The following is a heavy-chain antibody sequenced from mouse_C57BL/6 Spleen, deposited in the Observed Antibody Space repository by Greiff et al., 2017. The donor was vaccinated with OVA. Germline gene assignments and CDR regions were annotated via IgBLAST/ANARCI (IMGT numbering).Heavy chain of an antibody. V-gene: IGHV1-39*01. Sequence: EVKLMESGPELVKPGASVKTSCKASGYSFTDYNMNWVKQSNGKSIEWIGVINPNYGTTSYNQKFKGKATLTVDQSSSTAYMQLNSLTSEDAAVYYCARAGDYYGYFDVWGTGTTVTVSS. CDR1: GYSFTDYN. CDR2: INPNYGTT. CDR3: ARAGDYYGYFDV. D-gene: IGHD2-4*01. J-gene: IGHJ1*03.